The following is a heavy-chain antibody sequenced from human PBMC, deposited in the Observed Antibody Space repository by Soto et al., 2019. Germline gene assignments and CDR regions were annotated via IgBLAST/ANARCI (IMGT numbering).Heavy chain of an antibody. CDR2: IYYSGRT. CDR3: ARVGGDDFGDSGGFDY. V-gene: IGHV4-59*01. Sequence: SETLSLTCTVSGGSIRDYFWTWIRQPPGKGLEWIGYIYYSGRTNYNPSLKSRVSISVDTSKNHFSLQLSSVTAADTAVYYCARVGGDDFGDSGGFDYWGQGTLVTVSS. J-gene: IGHJ4*02. CDR1: GGSIRDYF. D-gene: IGHD4-17*01.